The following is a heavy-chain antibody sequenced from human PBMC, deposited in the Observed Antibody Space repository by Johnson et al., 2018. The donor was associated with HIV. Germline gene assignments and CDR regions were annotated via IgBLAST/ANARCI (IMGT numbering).Heavy chain of an antibody. V-gene: IGHV3-64*01. CDR1: GFTFSGYA. Sequence: VQLVESGGGLVHPGGSLRLSCAASGFTFSGYAMHWVRQAPGKGLEYVSGISSNGGSTYYANSVKGRFTISRDNSKNMLYLQIGSLRAEDMAVYYCARERGSFEYSSSFAFDIWGQGTMVTVSS. D-gene: IGHD6-6*01. CDR2: ISSNGGST. CDR3: ARERGSFEYSSSFAFDI. J-gene: IGHJ3*02.